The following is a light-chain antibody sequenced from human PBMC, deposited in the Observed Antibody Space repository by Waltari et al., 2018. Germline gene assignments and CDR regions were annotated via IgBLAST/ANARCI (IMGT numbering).Light chain of an antibody. CDR2: HAI. CDR3: QAWDNSGAVI. J-gene: IGLJ2*01. V-gene: IGLV3-1*01. CDR1: KVGDRN. Sequence: SLELTQPPSLSVSPGQTARITCSGDKVGDRNVCWFQQKPGQSPVLVISHAIKRPSGIPERFSGVNSGNPATLTIRGTQSMDEADYYCQAWDNSGAVIFGGGTKLTVL.